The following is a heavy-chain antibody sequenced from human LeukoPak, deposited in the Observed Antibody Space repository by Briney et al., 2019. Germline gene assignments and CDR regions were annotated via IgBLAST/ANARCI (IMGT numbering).Heavy chain of an antibody. Sequence: GGSLRLSCAASGFSFKDYNMHWVRQAPGKGLEWVAVITYDGSNKYYTDSVKGRFTISRDNSKSTLYLQMNSLRAEDTAVYYCARDRGYSSGWYDLDYWGQGTLVTVSS. CDR3: ARDRGYSSGWYDLDY. V-gene: IGHV3-30*03. D-gene: IGHD6-19*01. J-gene: IGHJ4*02. CDR1: GFSFKDYN. CDR2: ITYDGSNK.